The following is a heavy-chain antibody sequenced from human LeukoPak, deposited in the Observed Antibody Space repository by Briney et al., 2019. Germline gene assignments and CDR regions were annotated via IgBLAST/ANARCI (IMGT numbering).Heavy chain of an antibody. CDR3: ARFGGTAAARYYFDY. J-gene: IGHJ4*02. D-gene: IGHD6-13*01. Sequence: PSETLSLTCAVSGGSFSGYYWTWIRQPPGKGLEWIGEINHSGSANYNPSLKSRVTISLDTSKNQFSLKLSSVTAADTAVYYCARFGGTAAARYYFDYWGQGTLVTVSS. CDR1: GGSFSGYY. V-gene: IGHV4-34*01. CDR2: INHSGSA.